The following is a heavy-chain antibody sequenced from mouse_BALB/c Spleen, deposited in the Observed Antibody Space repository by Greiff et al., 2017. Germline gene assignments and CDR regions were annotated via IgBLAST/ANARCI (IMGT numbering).Heavy chain of an antibody. CDR2: ISYSGST. D-gene: IGHD1-1*01. CDR3: ASHYYGSSPFAY. CDR1: GDSITSGY. Sequence: EVKLQESGPSLVKPSQTLSLTCSVTGDSITSGYWNWIRKFPGNKLEYMGYISYSGSTYYNPSLKSRISITRDTSKNQYYLQLNSVTTEDTATYYCASHYYGSSPFAYWGQGTLVTVSA. V-gene: IGHV3-8*02. J-gene: IGHJ3*01.